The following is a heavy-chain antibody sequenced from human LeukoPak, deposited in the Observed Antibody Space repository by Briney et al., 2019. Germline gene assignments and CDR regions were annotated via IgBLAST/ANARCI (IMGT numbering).Heavy chain of an antibody. Sequence: SETLSLTCTVSGGSISSSSYYWGWIRQPPGKGLEWIGSIYYSGSTYYSPSLKSRVTISVDTSKNQFSLKLSSVTAADTAVYYCARQPRAGSGWYEPFDYWGQGTLVTVSS. CDR2: IYYSGST. CDR1: GGSISSSSYY. D-gene: IGHD6-19*01. V-gene: IGHV4-39*01. CDR3: ARQPRAGSGWYEPFDY. J-gene: IGHJ4*02.